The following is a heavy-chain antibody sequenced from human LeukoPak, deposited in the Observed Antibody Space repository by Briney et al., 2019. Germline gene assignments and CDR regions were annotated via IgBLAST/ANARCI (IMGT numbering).Heavy chain of an antibody. J-gene: IGHJ4*02. CDR3: ARVGVDYSGNIIKYFFDY. CDR1: GGSINSYY. CDR2: IYYSGSA. D-gene: IGHD4-23*01. V-gene: IGHV4-59*01. Sequence: SETLSLTCTVSGGSINSYYWSWIRQPPGKGLEWIGYIYYSGSANYNPSLKSRVTISVDTSKNQFSLKLSPVTAADTAVYYCARVGVDYSGNIIKYFFDYWGQGTLVTVSS.